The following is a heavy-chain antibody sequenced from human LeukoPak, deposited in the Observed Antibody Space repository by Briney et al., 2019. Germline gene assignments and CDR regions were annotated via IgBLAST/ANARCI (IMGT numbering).Heavy chain of an antibody. CDR3: AKASWVSSADAVL. D-gene: IGHD3-16*01. CDR2: LRGNGDT. Sequence: GGSLTLSCAASGFTFSSYAMSCVREAPARGLEWVASLRGNGDTFYADSVKGRFTLSRDESRNTVYLRLNNLRVEDTAVYYCAKASWVSSADAVLWGQGTVVTVSS. V-gene: IGHV3-23*01. J-gene: IGHJ4*02. CDR1: GFTFSSYA.